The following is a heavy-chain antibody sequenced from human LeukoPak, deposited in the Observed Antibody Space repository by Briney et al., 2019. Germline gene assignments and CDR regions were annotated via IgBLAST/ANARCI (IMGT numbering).Heavy chain of an antibody. CDR2: ISAYNGNT. D-gene: IGHD3-22*01. CDR3: AKSRWGYYDCGES. Sequence: ASVKVSCKASGYTFTSYGISWVRQAPGQGLEWMGWISAYNGNTNYAQKLQGRVTMTTDTSTSTAYTELRSLRSDDTAVYYCAKSRWGYYDCGESWGQGTLVTVSS. J-gene: IGHJ5*02. CDR1: GYTFTSYG. V-gene: IGHV1-18*01.